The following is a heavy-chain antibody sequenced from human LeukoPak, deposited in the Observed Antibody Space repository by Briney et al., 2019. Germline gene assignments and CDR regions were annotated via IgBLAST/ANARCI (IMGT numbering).Heavy chain of an antibody. D-gene: IGHD3-10*01. Sequence: GGSLRLSCAASGFTFSSYAMSWVRQAPGEGLEWVSGISGSGGSTYYADSVKGRFTISRDNSKNTVYLQMNSLRAEDTAVYYRAKDPLIFPMLRGVDYWGQGTLVTVSS. CDR2: ISGSGGST. CDR3: AKDPLIFPMLRGVDY. J-gene: IGHJ4*02. V-gene: IGHV3-23*01. CDR1: GFTFSSYA.